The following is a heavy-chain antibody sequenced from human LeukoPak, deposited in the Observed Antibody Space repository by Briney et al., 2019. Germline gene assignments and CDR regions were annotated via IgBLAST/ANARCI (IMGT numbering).Heavy chain of an antibody. J-gene: IGHJ6*03. CDR1: DDSFSSHY. CDR3: ARVATTPFYYMDV. Sequence: SETLSLTCAVSDDSFSSHYWTWIRQPPGKGLEWIGSIHHSGNTYYNPSLKSRVTISVDTSKNQFSLNLSSVTAADTALYYCARVATTPFYYMDVWGTGTAVTVSS. V-gene: IGHV4-38-2*01. D-gene: IGHD1-14*01. CDR2: IHHSGNT.